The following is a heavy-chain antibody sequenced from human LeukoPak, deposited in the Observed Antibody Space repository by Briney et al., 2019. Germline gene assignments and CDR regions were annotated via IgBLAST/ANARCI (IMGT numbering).Heavy chain of an antibody. CDR2: ISYDGSNK. J-gene: IGHJ4*02. CDR1: GFTFSSYA. Sequence: GGSLRLSCAASGFTFSSYAMHWVRQAPGKGLEWVAVISYDGSNKYYADSVKSRFTISRDNSKNTLYLQMNSLRAEDTAVYYCARDTGYFDYWGQGTLVTVSS. D-gene: IGHD1-14*01. CDR3: ARDTGYFDY. V-gene: IGHV3-30*01.